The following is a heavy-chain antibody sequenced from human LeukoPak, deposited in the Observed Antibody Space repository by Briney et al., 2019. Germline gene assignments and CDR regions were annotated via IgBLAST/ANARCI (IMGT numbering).Heavy chain of an antibody. Sequence: SETLSLTCTVSGGSISSSSYYWGWIRQPPGKGLGWIGSIYYSGSTYYNPSLKSRVTISVDTSKNQFSLKLSSVTAADTAVYYCARAFRLYFDYWGQGTLVTVSS. J-gene: IGHJ4*02. CDR1: GGSISSSSYY. V-gene: IGHV4-39*01. D-gene: IGHD2/OR15-2a*01. CDR3: ARAFRLYFDY. CDR2: IYYSGST.